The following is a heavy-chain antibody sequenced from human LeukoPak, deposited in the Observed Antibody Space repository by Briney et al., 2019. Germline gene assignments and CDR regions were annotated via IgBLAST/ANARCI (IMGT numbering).Heavy chain of an antibody. D-gene: IGHD6-13*01. J-gene: IGHJ4*02. V-gene: IGHV4-38-2*02. CDR3: ARDLISSSWYGVDY. CDR1: SYSISSGYY. Sequence: SKTLSLTCTVSSYSISSGYYWGWIRQPPGKGLEWIGSIYHSGGTYYNPSLKSRVTISVDTSKNQFSLKLSSVTAADTAVYYCARDLISSSWYGVDYWGQGTLVTVSS. CDR2: IYHSGGT.